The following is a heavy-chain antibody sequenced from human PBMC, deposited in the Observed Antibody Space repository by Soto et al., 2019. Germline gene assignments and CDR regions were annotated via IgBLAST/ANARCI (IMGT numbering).Heavy chain of an antibody. Sequence: GGCLRLSCAACGLSRSSYWMCRVLEAPRKRLAWVSRINSDGSSTNYAESVKGRFTISRDSARNTLYLQMNSVRAEDTAVYSCVCFRWWREGPLVISGQTTLVT. D-gene: IGHD2-15*01. CDR2: INSDGSST. CDR3: VCFRWWREGPLVI. V-gene: IGHV3-74*01. J-gene: IGHJ3*02. CDR1: GLSRSSYW.